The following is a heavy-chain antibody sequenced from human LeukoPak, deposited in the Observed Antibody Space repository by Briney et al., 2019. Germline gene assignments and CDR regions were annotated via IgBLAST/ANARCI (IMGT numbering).Heavy chain of an antibody. CDR3: ARDRGVYSSSFDY. J-gene: IGHJ4*02. D-gene: IGHD6-6*01. CDR2: IYYSGST. Sequence: SETLSLTCTVCGGSISSYYWSWIRQPPGKGLEWIGYIYYSGSTNYNPSLKSRVTISVDTSKNQFSLKLSSVTAADTAVYYCARDRGVYSSSFDYWGQGTLVTVSS. V-gene: IGHV4-59*01. CDR1: GGSISSYY.